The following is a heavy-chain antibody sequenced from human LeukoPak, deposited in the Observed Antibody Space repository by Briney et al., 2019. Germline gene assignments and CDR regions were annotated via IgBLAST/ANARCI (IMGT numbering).Heavy chain of an antibody. V-gene: IGHV4-61*02. J-gene: IGHJ6*03. CDR2: IYTSGST. CDR3: ARAMYDYGGTVPYYYYMDV. D-gene: IGHD4-23*01. CDR1: GGSISSGSYY. Sequence: SQTLSLTCTVSGGSISSGSYYWSWIRQPAGKGLEWIGRIYTSGSTNYNPSLKSRVTISVDTSKNQFSLKLSSVTAADTAVYYCARAMYDYGGTVPYYYYMDVWGKGTTVTVSS.